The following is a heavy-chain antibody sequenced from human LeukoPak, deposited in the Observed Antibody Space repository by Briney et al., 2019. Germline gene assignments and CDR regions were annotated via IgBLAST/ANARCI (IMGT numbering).Heavy chain of an antibody. CDR1: GFTVSSNY. V-gene: IGHV3-53*01. D-gene: IGHD4-23*01. CDR3: ASDYGGHSATDY. J-gene: IGHJ4*02. Sequence: PGGSLRLSCAASGFTVSSNYMSWVRQAPGKGLEWVSVIYSGGSTYYADSVKGRFTISRDNAKNSLYLQMNSLRAEDTAVYYCASDYGGHSATDYWGQGTLVTVSS. CDR2: IYSGGST.